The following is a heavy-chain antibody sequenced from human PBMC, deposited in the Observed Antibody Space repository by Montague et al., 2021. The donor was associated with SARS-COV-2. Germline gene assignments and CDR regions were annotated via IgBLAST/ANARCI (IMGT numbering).Heavy chain of an antibody. J-gene: IGHJ6*02. Sequence: PALVKPTQTLTLTCTFSGFSLSTSGMCVSWIRQPPGKALEWLALIDWDDDKYYSTSLKTRLTISKDTSKNQVVLTMTNMDPVDTAMYYCARMTTVVTLGYYYYGMDVWGQGTTVTVSS. CDR3: ARMTTVVTLGYYYYGMDV. V-gene: IGHV2-70*01. CDR2: IDWDDDK. D-gene: IGHD4-23*01. CDR1: GFSLSTSGMC.